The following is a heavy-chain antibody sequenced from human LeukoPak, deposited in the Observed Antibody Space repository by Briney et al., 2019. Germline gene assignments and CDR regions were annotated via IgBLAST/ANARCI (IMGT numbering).Heavy chain of an antibody. CDR3: ARGGRFRRQWFDP. J-gene: IGHJ5*02. D-gene: IGHD3-3*01. V-gene: IGHV4-34*01. CDR2: INHSGST. CDR1: GGSFSGYY. Sequence: SDTLSLTCAVYGGSFSGYYWSWIRQPPGKGLEWIGEINHSGSTNYNPSLKSRVTISVDTSKNQFSLKLSSVTAADTAVYYCARGGRFRRQWFDPWGQGTLVTVSS.